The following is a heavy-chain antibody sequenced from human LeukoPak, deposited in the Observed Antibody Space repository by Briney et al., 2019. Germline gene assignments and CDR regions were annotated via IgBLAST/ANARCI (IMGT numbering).Heavy chain of an antibody. D-gene: IGHD2-2*01. J-gene: IGHJ5*02. CDR2: IYYSGST. CDR1: GGSISSYY. Sequence: SETLSLTCTVSGGSISSYYWSWIRQPPGKGLEWIGCIYYSGSTNYNPSLKSRVTISVDTSKNQFSLKLSSVTAADTAVYYCARQTPYCSSTSCHPGWFDPWGQGTLVTVSS. CDR3: ARQTPYCSSTSCHPGWFDP. V-gene: IGHV4-59*01.